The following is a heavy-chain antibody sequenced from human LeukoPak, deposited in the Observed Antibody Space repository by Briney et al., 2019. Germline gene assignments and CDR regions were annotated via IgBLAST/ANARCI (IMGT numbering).Heavy chain of an antibody. CDR3: TTGVSY. CDR1: GGSISSNNW. J-gene: IGHJ4*02. V-gene: IGHV3-15*07. CDR2: IKSSTDGGTT. Sequence: ETLSLTCAVSGGSISSNNWWSWVRQAPGKGLEWVGRIKSSTDGGTTDYAAPVKGRFTISRDDSKDMLYLQMNSLKAEDTAVYYCTTGVSYWGQGTLVTVSS.